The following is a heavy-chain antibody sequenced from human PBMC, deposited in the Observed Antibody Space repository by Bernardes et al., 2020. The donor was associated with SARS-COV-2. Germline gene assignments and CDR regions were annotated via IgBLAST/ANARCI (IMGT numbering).Heavy chain of an antibody. CDR1: GYTLTELS. CDR2: FDPEDGET. CDR3: ATAPAMVRGVIPWFDP. V-gene: IGHV1-24*01. J-gene: IGHJ5*02. D-gene: IGHD3-10*01. Sequence: ASVKVSCKVSGYTLTELSMHWVRQAPGKGLEWMGGFDPEDGETIYAQKFQGRVTMTEDPSTDTAYMELSSLRSEDTAVYYCATAPAMVRGVIPWFDPWGQGTLVTVSS.